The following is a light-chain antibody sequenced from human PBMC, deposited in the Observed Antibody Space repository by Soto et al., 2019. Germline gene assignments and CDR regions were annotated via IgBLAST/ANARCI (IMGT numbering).Light chain of an antibody. CDR1: QSLTRW. V-gene: IGKV1-17*03. CDR2: AAS. J-gene: IGKJ5*01. Sequence: DFQMTQSPSSVSASVGDRVTITCRATQSLTRWLAWYQQKPGQAPKRLIYAASNLQSGVPSRFSGSGSGTEFTLTISSLQPEDFATYYCLQHSSYPITFGQGTRLEIK. CDR3: LQHSSYPIT.